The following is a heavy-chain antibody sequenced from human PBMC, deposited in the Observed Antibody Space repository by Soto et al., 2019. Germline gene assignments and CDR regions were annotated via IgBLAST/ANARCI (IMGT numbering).Heavy chain of an antibody. Sequence: QVQLVESGGGVVQPGRSLRLSCAASGFTFSSYGMHWVRKAPGKGLEWVAVISYDGSNKYYADSVKGRFTISRDNSKNTLYLQMNSRGVEYTAVYYFAKVSGKVSSGWYFRNYYYYALDVWIQVTTVSVCS. V-gene: IGHV3-30*18. CDR1: GFTFSSYG. CDR3: AKVSGKVSSGWYFRNYYYYALDV. D-gene: IGHD6-19*01. CDR2: ISYDGSNK. J-gene: IGHJ6*02.